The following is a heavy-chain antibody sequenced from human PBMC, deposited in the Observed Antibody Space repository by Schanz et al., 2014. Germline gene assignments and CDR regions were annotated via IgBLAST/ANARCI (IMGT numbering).Heavy chain of an antibody. CDR3: TKGRTFGR. J-gene: IGHJ4*02. CDR1: GYTFTSYD. V-gene: IGHV1-8*01. CDR2: MNSKTGNT. Sequence: QVQLVQSGAEVKKPGASVKFSCKASGYTFTSYDINWVRQATGQGLEWMGWMNSKTGNTGYAQRFQGRVTMTRNTSITTAYLELSSLRSGDTAVYYCTKGRTFGRWGQGTLVTVSS. D-gene: IGHD3-16*01.